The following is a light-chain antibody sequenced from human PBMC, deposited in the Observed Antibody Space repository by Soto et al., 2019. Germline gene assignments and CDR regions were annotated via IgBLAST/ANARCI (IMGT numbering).Light chain of an antibody. CDR2: DAS. J-gene: IGKJ5*01. CDR1: QSVSPY. V-gene: IGKV3-11*01. Sequence: IVLTQSPATLSLSPGEGATLSCRASQSVSPYLAWYQQKPGQAPRLLIYDASNRATGIPARFSGSGSGTDFALTISSLEPEDFALYYCQQRSTWPTFGQGTRLEIK. CDR3: QQRSTWPT.